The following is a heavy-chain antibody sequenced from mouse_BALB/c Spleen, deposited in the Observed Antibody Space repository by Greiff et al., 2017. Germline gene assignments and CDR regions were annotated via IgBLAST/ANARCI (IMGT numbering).Heavy chain of an antibody. CDR3: ARHALYGNYPIDY. Sequence: EVKLMESGGGLVQPGGSLRLSCATSGFTFSDFYMEWVRQPPGKRLEWIAASRNKANDYTTEYSASVKGRFIVSRDTSQSILYLQMNALRAEDTAMYYCARHALYGNYPIDYWGQGTTLTVSS. V-gene: IGHV7-1*02. CDR2: SRNKANDYTT. CDR1: GFTFSDFY. J-gene: IGHJ2*01. D-gene: IGHD2-1*01.